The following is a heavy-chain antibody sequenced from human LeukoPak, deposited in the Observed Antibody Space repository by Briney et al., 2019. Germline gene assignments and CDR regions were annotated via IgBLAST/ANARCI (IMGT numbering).Heavy chain of an antibody. Sequence: SETLSLTCTVSGGSTSSSSFYWGWIRQPPGKGLECIGRISYSGRTYYNPSLQSRVTISVDTSKNQFSLRLSSVTAADTALYFSARIRAYYYDSSGYYNFDFWGQGTLVTVSS. V-gene: IGHV4-39*01. CDR1: GGSTSSSSFY. CDR3: ARIRAYYYDSSGYYNFDF. J-gene: IGHJ4*02. D-gene: IGHD3-22*01. CDR2: ISYSGRT.